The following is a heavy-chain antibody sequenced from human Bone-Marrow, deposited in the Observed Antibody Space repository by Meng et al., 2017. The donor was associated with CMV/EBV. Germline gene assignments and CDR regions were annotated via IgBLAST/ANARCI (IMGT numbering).Heavy chain of an antibody. V-gene: IGHV4-31*02. J-gene: IGHJ5*02. CDR1: SGCSY. Sequence: SGCSYWSWSRQHPGKGLEWIGYIYYSGSTYSGPSLKSRVTISVDTSKNQFSLKLSSVTAADTAVYYCARGHKYYYDSSGYYSNWFDPWGQGTLVTVSS. CDR3: ARGHKYYYDSSGYYSNWFDP. D-gene: IGHD3-22*01. CDR2: IYYSGST.